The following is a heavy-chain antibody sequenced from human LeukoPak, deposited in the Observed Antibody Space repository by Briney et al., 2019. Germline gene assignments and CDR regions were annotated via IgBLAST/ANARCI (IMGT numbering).Heavy chain of an antibody. J-gene: IGHJ4*02. CDR1: GFTFSSYA. CDR3: ARDESGYLDY. Sequence: GRSLRLSCAASGFTFSSYAMHWVRQAPGKGLEWVAVISYDGSNKYYADSVKGRFTISRDNSKDTLYLQMNSLRAEDTAVYYCARDESGYLDYWGQGTLVTVSS. V-gene: IGHV3-30-3*01. D-gene: IGHD3-22*01. CDR2: ISYDGSNK.